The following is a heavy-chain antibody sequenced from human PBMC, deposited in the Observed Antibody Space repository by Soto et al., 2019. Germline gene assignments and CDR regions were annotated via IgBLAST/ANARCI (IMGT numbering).Heavy chain of an antibody. CDR2: IKSDGSST. V-gene: IGHV3-74*01. D-gene: IGHD3-9*01. Sequence: EVQLVESGGGLVQPGGSRRLSCAASGFLFNTYWCFWVRQAPRKGLLWVSRIKSDGSSTNYANSVKGRFTISRDNAKNTLYLQMTSLRAEDTAVYYCAIGGGDYNYLDYWGQGILVTVSS. CDR1: GFLFNTYW. J-gene: IGHJ4*02. CDR3: AIGGGDYNYLDY.